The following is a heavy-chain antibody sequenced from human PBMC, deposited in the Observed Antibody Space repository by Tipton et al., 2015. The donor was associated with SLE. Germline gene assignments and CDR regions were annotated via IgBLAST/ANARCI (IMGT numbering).Heavy chain of an antibody. J-gene: IGHJ2*01. CDR1: GGSISSSSYY. D-gene: IGHD3-3*01. V-gene: IGHV4-39*07. CDR3: ARHAPLPDYDFWSGSLGWYFDL. Sequence: TLSLTCTVSGGSISSSSYYWGWIRQPPGKGLEWIGSIYYSGSTYYNPSLKSRVTLSGDTSKNQFSLKLSSVTAADTAVYYCARHAPLPDYDFWSGSLGWYFDLWGRGTLVTVSS. CDR2: IYYSGST.